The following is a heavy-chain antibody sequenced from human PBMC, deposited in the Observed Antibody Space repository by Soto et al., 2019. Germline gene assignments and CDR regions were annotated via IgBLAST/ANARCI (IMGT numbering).Heavy chain of an antibody. Sequence: GASVKVSCKASGYTFTGYYMHWVRQAPGQGLEWMGWINPNSGGTNYAQKFQGRVTMTRDTSISTAYMELSRLRSDDTAVYYCARVEPRYSSSSFDSWGQGTLVTVSS. D-gene: IGHD6-13*01. CDR3: ARVEPRYSSSSFDS. CDR1: GYTFTGYY. CDR2: INPNSGGT. J-gene: IGHJ5*01. V-gene: IGHV1-2*02.